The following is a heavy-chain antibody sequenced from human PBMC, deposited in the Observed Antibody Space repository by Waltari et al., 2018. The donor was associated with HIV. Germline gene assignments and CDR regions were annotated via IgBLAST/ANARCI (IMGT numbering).Heavy chain of an antibody. CDR3: SRMNEVAVAGTGFDAFDI. D-gene: IGHD6-19*01. Sequence: QVQLVQSGAEVKKPGSSVKVSCKASGGTFSSYAISWVRQAPGQGLEWLGGIIPIFCTSIDAKNFQGRVTITADESTSTAYMELSSLRSEDTAVYYCSRMNEVAVAGTGFDAFDIWGQGTKVTVSS. J-gene: IGHJ3*02. CDR1: GGTFSSYA. V-gene: IGHV1-69*01. CDR2: IIPIFCTS.